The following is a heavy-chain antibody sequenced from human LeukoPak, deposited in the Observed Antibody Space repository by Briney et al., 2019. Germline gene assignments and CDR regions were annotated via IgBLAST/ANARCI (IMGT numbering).Heavy chain of an antibody. Sequence: ASVKVSCKASGSTFTSYYMHWVRQAPGHGLEWMGIINPNAGTTSYAQKFQGRVTVTRDTSTSTVYMELSSLRSEDTAVYYCASDLSGGKLRYFDWLPPDYWGQGTLVTVSS. CDR2: INPNAGTT. J-gene: IGHJ4*02. D-gene: IGHD3-9*01. CDR3: ASDLSGGKLRYFDWLPPDY. V-gene: IGHV1-46*01. CDR1: GSTFTSYY.